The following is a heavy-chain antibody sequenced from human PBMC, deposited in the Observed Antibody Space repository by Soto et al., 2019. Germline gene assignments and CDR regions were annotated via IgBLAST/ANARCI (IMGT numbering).Heavy chain of an antibody. D-gene: IGHD6-19*01. CDR1: GGSISSYY. J-gene: IGHJ4*02. CDR2: IYYSGST. V-gene: IGHV4-59*01. Sequence: SETLSLTCTVSGGSISSYYWSWIRQPPGKGLEWIGYIYYSGSTNYNPSLKSRVTISVDTSKNQFSLKLSSVTAADTAVYYCASTPGIEVAGTTFDYCGQGTLVTVSS. CDR3: ASTPGIEVAGTTFDY.